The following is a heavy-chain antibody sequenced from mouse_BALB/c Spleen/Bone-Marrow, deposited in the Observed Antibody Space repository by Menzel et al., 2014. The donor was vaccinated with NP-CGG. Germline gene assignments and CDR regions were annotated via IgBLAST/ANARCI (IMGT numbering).Heavy chain of an antibody. D-gene: IGHD4-1*01. V-gene: IGHV1S81*02. Sequence: QVQLQQSGAELVKPGASVKLSCKASGYTFXSCYMYWVKQRPGQGLEWIGEINPSNGGTNFNEKFKSRATLTVDKSSSTAYMQLSSLTSEDSAVYYCTRGRTWDFDYWGQGTTLTVSS. CDR3: TRGRTWDFDY. CDR2: INPSNGGT. J-gene: IGHJ2*01. CDR1: GYTFXSCY.